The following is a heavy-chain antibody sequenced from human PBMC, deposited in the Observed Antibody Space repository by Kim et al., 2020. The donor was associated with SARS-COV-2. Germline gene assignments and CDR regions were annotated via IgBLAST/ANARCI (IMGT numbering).Heavy chain of an antibody. CDR3: ASAYYYDSSGYYPAVVDY. CDR1: GGTFSSYA. Sequence: SVKVSCKASGGTFSSYAISWVRQAPGQGLEWMGGIIPIFGTANYAQKFQGRVTITADESTSTAYMELSSLRSEDTAVYYCASAYYYDSSGYYPAVVDYWGQGTLVTVSS. D-gene: IGHD3-22*01. V-gene: IGHV1-69*13. CDR2: IIPIFGTA. J-gene: IGHJ4*02.